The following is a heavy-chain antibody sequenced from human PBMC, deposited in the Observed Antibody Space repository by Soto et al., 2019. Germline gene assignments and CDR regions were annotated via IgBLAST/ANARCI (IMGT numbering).Heavy chain of an antibody. CDR1: GYDFTTYG. CDR3: ARVRYGDY. CDR2: ISAHNGNT. J-gene: IGHJ4*02. D-gene: IGHD1-1*01. Sequence: QVHLVQSGAEVKKPGASVKVSCKGSGYDFTTYGITWVRQAPGQGLEWMAWISAHNGNTDYAQKLQGRVTVTRDTAKSTAYMELRSLRSDDAAMYYCARVRYGDYWGQGALVTVSS. V-gene: IGHV1-18*01.